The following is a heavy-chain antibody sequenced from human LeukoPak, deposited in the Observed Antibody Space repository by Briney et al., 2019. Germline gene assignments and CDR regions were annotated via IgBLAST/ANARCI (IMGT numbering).Heavy chain of an antibody. CDR1: GVSISSGPYY. Sequence: PSETLSLTCTVSGVSISSGPYYWIWIRQHPGKGLEWIGYITYSGNTYYYPALNSRVTVSLDTSKTQFSLKPSSVTAADTAVYYCARARYCSGGSCYSGFDYWGQGTLVTVSS. D-gene: IGHD2-15*01. CDR3: ARARYCSGGSCYSGFDY. V-gene: IGHV4-31*03. J-gene: IGHJ4*02. CDR2: ITYSGNT.